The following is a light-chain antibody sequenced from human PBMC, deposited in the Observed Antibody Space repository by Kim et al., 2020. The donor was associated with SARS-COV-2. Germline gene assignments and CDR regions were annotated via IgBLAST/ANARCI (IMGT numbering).Light chain of an antibody. CDR2: GAS. Sequence: SASVGETVTITCRASQGISIYLAWYQQKPGQVPKLLIYGASTLQSGVPSRFSGSGFGTHFTLTISSLEPEDVATYYCQKYNNAPFTFGQGTKLEI. V-gene: IGKV1-27*01. CDR1: QGISIY. CDR3: QKYNNAPFT. J-gene: IGKJ2*01.